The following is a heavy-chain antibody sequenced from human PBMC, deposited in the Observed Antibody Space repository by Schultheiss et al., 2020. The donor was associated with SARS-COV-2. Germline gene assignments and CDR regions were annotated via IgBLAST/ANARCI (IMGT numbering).Heavy chain of an antibody. CDR1: GYTFTSYG. V-gene: IGHV1-18*01. Sequence: GESLKISCKASGYTFTSYGISWVRQAPGQGLEWMGWISAYNGNTNYAQKLQGRVTMTTDTSTSTAYMELRSLRSDDTAVYYCARDGWLVPEYFQHWGQGTLVTVSS. D-gene: IGHD6-19*01. CDR3: ARDGWLVPEYFQH. J-gene: IGHJ1*01. CDR2: ISAYNGNT.